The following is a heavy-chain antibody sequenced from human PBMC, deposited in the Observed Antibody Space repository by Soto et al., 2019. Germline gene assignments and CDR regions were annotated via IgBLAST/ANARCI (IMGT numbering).Heavy chain of an antibody. V-gene: IGHV1-8*01. CDR3: ARGLITGSQYSGGWYYFDS. CDR2: MNPNSGNT. Sequence: ASVKVSCKASGYTFTSYDINWVRQATGQGFEYLGWMNPNSGNTGYVKKFQGRVTMTRDTSNSQFSLELSSVTAADTAVYYCARGLITGSQYSGGWYYFDSWGQGTQVTVSS. J-gene: IGHJ4*02. D-gene: IGHD1-26*01. CDR1: GYTFTSYD.